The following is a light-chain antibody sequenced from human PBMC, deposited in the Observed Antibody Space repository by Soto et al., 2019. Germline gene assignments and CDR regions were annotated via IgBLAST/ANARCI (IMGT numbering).Light chain of an antibody. J-gene: IGLJ1*01. CDR3: QVWDSSSDHYV. V-gene: IGLV3-21*02. CDR2: DDR. CDR1: DIGGKS. Sequence: SYELTQPPSVSVAPGQTARITCGGNDIGGKSVHWYQQRPGQAPVLVVYDDRDRPSGIPERFSGSNSGNTATLTISRVEAGDETDYYCQVWDSSSDHYVFGSGTKVHRP.